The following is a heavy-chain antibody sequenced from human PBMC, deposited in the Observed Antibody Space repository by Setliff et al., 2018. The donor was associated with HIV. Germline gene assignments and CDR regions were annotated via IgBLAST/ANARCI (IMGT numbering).Heavy chain of an antibody. Sequence: PSETLSLTCTVSGGSISTSSYYWGWIRQPPGKGLEWIGSVHYRGNTLCSTDYNPSLKSRVTTSVDTSKNQFSLKLSSVAAADTAVYYCAGFWKPYYFDYWGQGTLVTVSS. V-gene: IGHV4-39*01. D-gene: IGHD3-3*01. CDR1: GGSISTSSYY. J-gene: IGHJ4*02. CDR3: AGFWKPYYFDY. CDR2: VHYRGNTLCST.